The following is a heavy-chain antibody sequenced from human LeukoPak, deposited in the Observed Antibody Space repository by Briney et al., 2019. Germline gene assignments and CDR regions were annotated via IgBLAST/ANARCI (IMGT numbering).Heavy chain of an antibody. D-gene: IGHD3-22*01. V-gene: IGHV1-18*01. CDR2: ISAYNGNT. Sequence: ASVKVSCKASGYTFTSYGISWVRQAPGQGLEWMGWISAYNGNTNYAQKLQGRVTMTTDTSTSTAYMELRSLRSDDTAVYYCARVFNYYDSSGYGDYWGQGTLVTVSS. CDR3: ARVFNYYDSSGYGDY. J-gene: IGHJ4*02. CDR1: GYTFTSYG.